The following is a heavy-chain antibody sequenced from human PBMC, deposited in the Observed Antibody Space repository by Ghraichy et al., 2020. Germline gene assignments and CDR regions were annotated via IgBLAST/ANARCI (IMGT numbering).Heavy chain of an antibody. CDR3: ASSLTTVTTADAFDI. V-gene: IGHV4-34*01. Sequence: SETLSLTCAVYGGSFSGYYWSWIRQPPGKGLEWIGEINHSGSTNYNPSLKSRVTISVDTSKNQFSLKLSSVTAADTAVYYCASSLTTVTTADAFDIWGQGTMVTVSS. CDR2: INHSGST. D-gene: IGHD4-17*01. CDR1: GGSFSGYY. J-gene: IGHJ3*02.